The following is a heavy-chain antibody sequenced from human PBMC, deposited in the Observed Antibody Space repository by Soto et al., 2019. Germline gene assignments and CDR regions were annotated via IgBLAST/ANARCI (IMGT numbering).Heavy chain of an antibody. CDR3: ARGDYGTGGYPFPYFDY. Sequence: ASVKVSCKASGYTFTGYYMHWVRQAPGQGLEWMEWINPNSGGTNYAQKFQGRVTMTRDTSISTAYMELSRLTSDDTAVYYCARGDYGTGGYPFPYFDYWGQGTLVTVSS. V-gene: IGHV1-2*02. CDR2: INPNSGGT. D-gene: IGHD2-8*02. CDR1: GYTFTGYY. J-gene: IGHJ4*02.